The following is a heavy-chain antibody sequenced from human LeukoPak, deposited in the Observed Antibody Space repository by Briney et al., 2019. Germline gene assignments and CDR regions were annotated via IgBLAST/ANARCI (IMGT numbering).Heavy chain of an antibody. CDR2: INWNAGST. CDR1: GFTFDDYA. V-gene: IGHV3-20*04. J-gene: IGHJ4*02. D-gene: IGHD6-19*01. Sequence: PGGSLRLSCAASGFTFDDYALSWVRQAPGKGLEWVSSINWNAGSTSYADSVRGRFTISRDNARNSLYPQMNTLRADDTAFYYCVRVSTGYYFDSWGQGTLVTVSS. CDR3: VRVSTGYYFDS.